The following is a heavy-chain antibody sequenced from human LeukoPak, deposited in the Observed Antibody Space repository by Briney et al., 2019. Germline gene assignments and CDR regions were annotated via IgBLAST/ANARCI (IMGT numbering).Heavy chain of an antibody. CDR2: ITGTGGST. V-gene: IGHV3-23*01. Sequence: GGSLRLSCAASGFTFSSYAMSWVRQAPGKGLEWVSAITGTGGSTYYADSVKGRFTISRDNSKNTLYLQMNSLRAEDTAAYYCATRGYCSGTSCYAPQPWGQGTLVTVSS. CDR1: GFTFSSYA. CDR3: ATRGYCSGTSCYAPQP. J-gene: IGHJ5*02. D-gene: IGHD2-2*01.